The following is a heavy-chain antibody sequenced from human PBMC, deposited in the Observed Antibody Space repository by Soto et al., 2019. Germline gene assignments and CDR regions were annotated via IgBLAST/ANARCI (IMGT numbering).Heavy chain of an antibody. Sequence: QVQLVESGGGLVKPGGSLRLSCEPSGFTFSDYYMTWIRQAPGKGLEWVSYISDSGSTIFYADSVKGRFTISRDNATNSLYLQMNSLRAEDTALYYCARGEFRVKAFELWGQGTMVTVSS. CDR1: GFTFSDYY. J-gene: IGHJ3*01. CDR3: ARGEFRVKAFEL. V-gene: IGHV3-11*01. CDR2: ISDSGSTI. D-gene: IGHD3-10*01.